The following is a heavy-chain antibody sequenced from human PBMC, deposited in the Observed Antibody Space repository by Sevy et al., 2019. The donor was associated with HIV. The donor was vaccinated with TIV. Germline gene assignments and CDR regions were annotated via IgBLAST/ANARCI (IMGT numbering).Heavy chain of an antibody. CDR2: ISYDGSNK. CDR3: AREGQLWFVYYYDY. V-gene: IGHV3-30-3*01. CDR1: GFTFRNHA. J-gene: IGHJ4*02. Sequence: GGSLRLSCSASGFTFRNHAMNWVRQAPGKGLERVALISYDGSNKYYADSVRDRFTISRDNSKNVLYLQMNSLRAEDTAVYYCAREGQLWFVYYYDYWGQGSLVTVSS. D-gene: IGHD5-18*01.